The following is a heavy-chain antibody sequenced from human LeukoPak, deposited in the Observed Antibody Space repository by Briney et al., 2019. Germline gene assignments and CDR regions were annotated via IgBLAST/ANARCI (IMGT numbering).Heavy chain of an antibody. CDR3: ARDSGIAAALHRFDP. Sequence: SGTLSLTCAVSGGSISSSNWWSWVRQPPGKGLEWIGEIYHSGSTNYNPSLKSRVTISVDKSRNQFSLKLSSVTAADTAVYYCARDSGIAAALHRFDPWGQGTLVTVSS. D-gene: IGHD6-13*01. V-gene: IGHV4-4*02. CDR1: GGSISSSNW. J-gene: IGHJ5*02. CDR2: IYHSGST.